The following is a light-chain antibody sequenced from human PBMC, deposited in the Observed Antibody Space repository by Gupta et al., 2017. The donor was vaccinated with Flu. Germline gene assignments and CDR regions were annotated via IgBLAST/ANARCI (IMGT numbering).Light chain of an antibody. Sequence: SALTQPASVSGSPGQSITISCTGTSSDIGTYNFVSWYQQHPGKAPELMIFQVNNRPSGVSTRFSGSKSGNTASLTISGLQPEDEAAYFCSSYTDTSTLVVFGGGTKLTVL. V-gene: IGLV2-14*01. CDR1: SSDIGTYNF. J-gene: IGLJ2*01. CDR2: QVN. CDR3: SSYTDTSTLVV.